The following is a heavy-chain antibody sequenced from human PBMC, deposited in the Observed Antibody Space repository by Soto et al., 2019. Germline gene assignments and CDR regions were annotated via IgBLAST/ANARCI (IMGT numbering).Heavy chain of an antibody. D-gene: IGHD3-3*01. CDR3: ARDLGGYDFWSGYQDY. V-gene: IGHV3-30-3*01. J-gene: IGHJ4*02. CDR2: ISYDGSNK. Sequence: VQLVESGGGLVQPGGSLRLSCAASGFTFSSYAMHWVRQAPGKGLEWVAVISYDGSNKYYADSVKGRFTISRDNSKNTLYLQMNSLRAEDTAVYYCARDLGGYDFWSGYQDYWGQGTLVTVSS. CDR1: GFTFSSYA.